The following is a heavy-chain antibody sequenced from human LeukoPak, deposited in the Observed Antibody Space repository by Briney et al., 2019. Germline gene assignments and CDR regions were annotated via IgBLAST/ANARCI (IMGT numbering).Heavy chain of an antibody. CDR1: GYTFTGYY. V-gene: IGHV1-2*02. Sequence: ASVKVSCKASGYTFTGYYMHWVRQAPGQGLEWMEWINPNSGGTNYAQKFQGRVTMTRDTSISTAYMELSRLRSDDTAVYYCARDRGDSSSSGDYYYGMHVWGQGTTVTVSS. CDR3: ARDRGDSSSSGDYYYGMHV. J-gene: IGHJ6*02. D-gene: IGHD6-6*01. CDR2: INPNSGGT.